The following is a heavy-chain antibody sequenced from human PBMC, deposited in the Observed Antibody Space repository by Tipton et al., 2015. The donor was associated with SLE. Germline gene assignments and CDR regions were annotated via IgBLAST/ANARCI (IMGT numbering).Heavy chain of an antibody. J-gene: IGHJ4*02. CDR3: ALLARSLDC. CDR2: INHSGST. CDR1: GGSFSDYY. Sequence: TLSLTCAVYGGSFSDYYWSWIRQPPGKGLEWIGEINHSGSTNYNPSLKSRVTISVDTSKNQFSLKLISMTDADTAVYYCALLARSLDCWGQGTLVTVSS. V-gene: IGHV4-34*01. D-gene: IGHD2-21*01.